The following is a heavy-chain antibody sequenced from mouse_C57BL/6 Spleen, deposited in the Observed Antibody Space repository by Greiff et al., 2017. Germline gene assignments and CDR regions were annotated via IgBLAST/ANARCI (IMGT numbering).Heavy chain of an antibody. CDR1: GYTFTSYW. D-gene: IGHD1-1*01. CDR3: ARWATTVVEGAMDY. V-gene: IGHV1-64*01. CDR2: IHPNSGST. J-gene: IGHJ4*01. Sequence: VQLQQPGAELVKPGASVKLSCKASGYTFTSYWMHWVKQRPGQGLEWIGMIHPNSGSTNYNEKFKSKATLTVDKSSSTAYMQLSSLTSEDSAVYYCARWATTVVEGAMDYWGQGTSVTGSS.